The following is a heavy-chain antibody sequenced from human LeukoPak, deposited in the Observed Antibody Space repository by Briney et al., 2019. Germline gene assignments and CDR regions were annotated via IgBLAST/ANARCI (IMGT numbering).Heavy chain of an antibody. V-gene: IGHV1-69*05. CDR3: AGATSIAAPGYFDY. CDR1: GGTFSSYA. Sequence: SVKVSCKASGGTFSSYAISWVRQAPGQGLEWMGGIIPIFGTANYAQKFHGRVTITTDESTSTAYMELSSLRSEDTAVYYCAGATSIAAPGYFDYWGQGTLVTVSS. J-gene: IGHJ4*02. D-gene: IGHD6-6*01. CDR2: IIPIFGTA.